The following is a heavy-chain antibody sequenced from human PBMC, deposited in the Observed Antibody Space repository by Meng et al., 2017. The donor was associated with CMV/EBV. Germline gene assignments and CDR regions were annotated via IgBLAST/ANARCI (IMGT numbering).Heavy chain of an antibody. CDR3: ARGGYSYGFFWFDP. Sequence: QVQVVQSVAEVKKPGSSVKVSCKATGGTFSSYAISWVRQAPGQGLEWMGGIIPIFGTANYAQKFQGRVTITADESTSTAYMELSSLRSEDTAVYYCARGGYSYGFFWFDPWGQGTLVTVSS. D-gene: IGHD5-18*01. V-gene: IGHV1-69*01. J-gene: IGHJ5*02. CDR2: IIPIFGTA. CDR1: GGTFSSYA.